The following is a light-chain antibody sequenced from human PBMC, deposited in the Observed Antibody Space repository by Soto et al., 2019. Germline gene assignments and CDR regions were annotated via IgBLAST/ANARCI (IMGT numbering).Light chain of an antibody. V-gene: IGKV3-20*01. CDR2: GAS. CDR1: QTLCSSN. CDR3: QQCGSSSRT. J-gene: IGKJ4*01. Sequence: EIVMTQSLGNLSLSEGETATLSCRASQTLCSSNVAWYQQKPGQASRLLIYGASNRAARITDRFSGSGSGTDFTLNISSLEPEEFAVYDCQQCGSSSRTVGGGSKGAIK.